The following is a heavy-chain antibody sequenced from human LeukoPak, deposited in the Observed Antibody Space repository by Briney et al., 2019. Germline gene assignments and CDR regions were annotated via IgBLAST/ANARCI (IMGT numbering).Heavy chain of an antibody. CDR1: GYTFTGYY. CDR3: ARGVDIVVVPAAPWIDP. J-gene: IGHJ5*02. CDR2: INPNSGGT. D-gene: IGHD2-2*03. V-gene: IGHV1-2*02. Sequence: ASVKVSCKASGYTFTGYYMHWVRQAPGQGLEWMGWINPNSGGTNYAQKFQGRVTMTRDTSISTAYMELSRLRSDDTAVYYCARGVDIVVVPAAPWIDPLGQGTLVTVSS.